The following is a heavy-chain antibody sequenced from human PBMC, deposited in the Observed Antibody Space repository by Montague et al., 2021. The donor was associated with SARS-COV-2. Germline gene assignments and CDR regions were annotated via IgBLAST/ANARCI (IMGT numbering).Heavy chain of an antibody. V-gene: IGHV4-31*03. CDR3: ARAPRDGGYCSNTACLHFAY. D-gene: IGHD2-2*01. CDR2: IHYSGST. J-gene: IGHJ4*02. CDR1: GGSISSGDYY. Sequence: TLSLTCTVSGGSISSGDYYWSWIRQHPGKGLEWIGYIHYSGSTYYSPSLKSRVTISVDTSANHFSLKLSSVTAADTAVYYCARAPRDGGYCSNTACLHFAYWGPGTLVTVSS.